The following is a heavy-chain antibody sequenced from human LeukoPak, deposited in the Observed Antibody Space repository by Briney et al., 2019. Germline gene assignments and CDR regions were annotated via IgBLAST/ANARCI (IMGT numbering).Heavy chain of an antibody. CDR2: ISSSSSYI. Sequence: GGSLRLSCAVSGFTFSSYSMNWVRQAPGKGLEWVSSISSSSSYIYYADSVKGRFTISRDNAKNSLYLQMNSLRAEDTAVYYCARVRSSWSSNWFDPWGQGTRVTVSS. D-gene: IGHD6-13*01. V-gene: IGHV3-21*01. CDR1: GFTFSSYS. J-gene: IGHJ5*02. CDR3: ARVRSSWSSNWFDP.